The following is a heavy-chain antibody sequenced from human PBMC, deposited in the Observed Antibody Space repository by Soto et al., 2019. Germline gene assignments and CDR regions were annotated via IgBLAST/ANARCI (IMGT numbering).Heavy chain of an antibody. J-gene: IGHJ1*01. Sequence: QVQLVQSGAEVKKPGSSVKVSCKASGGTFSSYAISWVRQAPGQGLEWMGGIIPIFGTANYAQKCQGRVTITADEATSTAYMEQSSLRSEDTAVYYCARGGYCGGDCLPTFAEYFQHWGQGTLVTVSS. D-gene: IGHD2-21*02. CDR3: ARGGYCGGDCLPTFAEYFQH. CDR1: GGTFSSYA. V-gene: IGHV1-69*01. CDR2: IIPIFGTA.